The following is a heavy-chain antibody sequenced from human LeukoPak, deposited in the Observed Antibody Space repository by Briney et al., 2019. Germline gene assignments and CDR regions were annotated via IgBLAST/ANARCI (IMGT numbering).Heavy chain of an antibody. Sequence: GGSLRLSCPGSGFAVNSHSMSWARQAPGKGLEWVSFIYSDNTHYPNSVKCRFTISRDNSNNTLNLQMIRLRAEDTSVYYCASWAGAYSHPYDYWGQGTLVTVSS. CDR1: GFAVNSHS. J-gene: IGHJ4*02. V-gene: IGHV3-53*01. CDR3: ASWAGAYSHPYDY. D-gene: IGHD4/OR15-4a*01. CDR2: IYSDNT.